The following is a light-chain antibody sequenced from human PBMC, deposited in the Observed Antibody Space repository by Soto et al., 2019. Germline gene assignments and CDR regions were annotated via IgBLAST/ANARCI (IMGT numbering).Light chain of an antibody. V-gene: IGKV1-39*01. J-gene: IGKJ5*01. Sequence: DILMTQSPSSLSAFVGDRVTITCRASQTISNYLNWYQQRPGKAPKLLIYLASSLQSGVPSRFGGSGSGTDFTRTISSLQPEDSATYYCQQGYGPPITFGQWTGLEIK. CDR2: LAS. CDR3: QQGYGPPIT. CDR1: QTISNY.